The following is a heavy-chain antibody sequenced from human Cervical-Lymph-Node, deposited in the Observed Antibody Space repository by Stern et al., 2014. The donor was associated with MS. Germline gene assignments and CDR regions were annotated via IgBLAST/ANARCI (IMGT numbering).Heavy chain of an antibody. CDR3: ARRTDDGGLDY. CDR1: GYNFPNYW. CDR2: IYPGDSDT. Sequence: QLVQSGAEVKKPGESLQISCKGSGYNFPNYWIGWVRQMPGKGLEWMGIIYPGDSDTGYSPSFQGQVTISVDTSISTAYLQWSSLKASDTAMYYCARRTDDGGLDYWGQGTLVTVSS. V-gene: IGHV5-51*01. D-gene: IGHD4-23*01. J-gene: IGHJ4*02.